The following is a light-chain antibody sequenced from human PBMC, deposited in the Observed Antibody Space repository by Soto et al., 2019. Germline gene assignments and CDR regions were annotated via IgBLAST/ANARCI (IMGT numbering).Light chain of an antibody. CDR2: EVN. CDR1: SSDIEDYKY. J-gene: IGLJ1*01. CDR3: SSYTRTGTYV. Sequence: QSVLTQPASVSGSPGQSITISCTGSSSDIEDYKYVSWYQQHPGKAPKLMVYEVNNRPSGVSNRFSGSKSANSASLTISGLQAEDEADYYCSSYTRTGTYVFGPGTKLTVL. V-gene: IGLV2-14*01.